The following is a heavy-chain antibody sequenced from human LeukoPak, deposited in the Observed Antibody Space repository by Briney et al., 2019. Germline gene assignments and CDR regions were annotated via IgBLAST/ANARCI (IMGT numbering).Heavy chain of an antibody. CDR2: MNPNSGNT. D-gene: IGHD6-19*01. V-gene: IGHV1-8*03. CDR1: GYTFTSYD. CDR3: ARTPFRRGSGWYVNDY. J-gene: IGHJ4*02. Sequence: ASVKVSCKASGYTFTSYDINWVRQATGQGLEWMGWMNPNSGNTGYAQKFQGRVTITRNTSISTAYMELSSLRSEDTAVYYCARTPFRRGSGWYVNDYWGQGTLVTVSS.